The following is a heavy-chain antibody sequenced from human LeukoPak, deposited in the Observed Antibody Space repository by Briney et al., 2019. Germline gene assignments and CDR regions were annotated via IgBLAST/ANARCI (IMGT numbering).Heavy chain of an antibody. CDR2: IRDSGGT. V-gene: IGHV4-59*01. D-gene: IGHD6-19*01. CDR1: GGSISSYY. CDR3: ARDVGAGTDY. Sequence: TSETLSLTCTVSGGSISSYYWTWIRQPPGKGLEWIGYIRDSGGTNYNPSLKSRVTISADTSKKQFSLKVRSVTAADTATYFCARDVGAGTDYWGQGILVTVSS. J-gene: IGHJ4*02.